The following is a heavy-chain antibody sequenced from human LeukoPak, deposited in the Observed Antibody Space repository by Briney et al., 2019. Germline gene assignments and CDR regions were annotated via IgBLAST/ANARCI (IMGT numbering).Heavy chain of an antibody. CDR2: MNPDSGNT. CDR3: ARVGYSNDFDI. D-gene: IGHD4-11*01. Sequence: ASVKVSCKASGYTFTSYGISWVRQAPGQGLEWMGWMNPDSGNTGYAQKFQGRVTMTRNTSISTAYMELSSLRSEDTAVYYCARVGYSNDFDIWGQGTMVTVSS. V-gene: IGHV1-8*02. J-gene: IGHJ3*02. CDR1: GYTFTSYG.